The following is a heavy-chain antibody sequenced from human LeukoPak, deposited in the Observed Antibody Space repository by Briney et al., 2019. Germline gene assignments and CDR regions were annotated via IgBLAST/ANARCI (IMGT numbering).Heavy chain of an antibody. Sequence: GGSLRLSCAASGFAFSSYGMHWAREAPGKGLEWVAVISYDGSNKYYADPVKGRFTISRDNSKNTLYLQMNSLRAEDTAVYYCAQGLRSYYYYGMDVWGQGTTVTVSS. D-gene: IGHD1-14*01. J-gene: IGHJ6*02. V-gene: IGHV3-30*18. CDR2: ISYDGSNK. CDR1: GFAFSSYG. CDR3: AQGLRSYYYYGMDV.